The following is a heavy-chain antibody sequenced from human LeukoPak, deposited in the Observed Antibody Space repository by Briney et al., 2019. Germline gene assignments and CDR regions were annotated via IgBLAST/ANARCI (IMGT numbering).Heavy chain of an antibody. CDR1: GFTFSDYW. J-gene: IGHJ6*02. Sequence: GGSLRLSSAASGFTFSDYWMSWVRQAPGKGPEWVATIKQDGSEEHYVDSVKGRFTVSRDNARNSLFLQMNSLRVEDTAVYYCTTYKNWVAGDVWGQGTTVSVSS. CDR2: IKQDGSEE. D-gene: IGHD7-27*01. V-gene: IGHV3-7*01. CDR3: TTYKNWVAGDV.